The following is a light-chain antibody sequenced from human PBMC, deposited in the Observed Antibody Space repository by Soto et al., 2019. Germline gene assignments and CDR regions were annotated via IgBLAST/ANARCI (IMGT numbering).Light chain of an antibody. Sequence: DIQMTQSPSSVSASVGDSVTITCRASQGIDNWLAWYQQKPGMAPKLLISAASNLQSGVPTRFSGSGSGTGFTLTINSLQPEDFATYFCLQAIHFPLAFGGGTKVEI. V-gene: IGKV1-12*01. CDR1: QGIDNW. CDR3: LQAIHFPLA. J-gene: IGKJ4*01. CDR2: AAS.